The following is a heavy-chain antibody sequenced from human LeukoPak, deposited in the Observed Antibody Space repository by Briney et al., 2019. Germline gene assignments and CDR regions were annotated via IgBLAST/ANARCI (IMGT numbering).Heavy chain of an antibody. J-gene: IGHJ4*02. CDR1: GFTFSSYA. D-gene: IGHD6-19*01. V-gene: IGHV3-23*01. Sequence: PGGSLRLSCAAPGFTFSSYAMSWVRQAPGKGLEWVSVISGSGGSTYYGDSVKGRFTISRDNSKNTLNLQTNSLRAEDTAVYYCAKEVGRVEVDGTEYFDYWGQGTLVTVAS. CDR2: ISGSGGST. CDR3: AKEVGRVEVDGTEYFDY.